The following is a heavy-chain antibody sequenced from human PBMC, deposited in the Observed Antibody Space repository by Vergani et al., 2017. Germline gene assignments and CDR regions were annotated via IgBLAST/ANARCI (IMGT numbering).Heavy chain of an antibody. CDR2: ISGSGGST. D-gene: IGHD2-2*01. Sequence: EVQLLESGGGLVQPGGSLRLSCAASGFTFSSYAMSWVRQAPGKGLEWVSAISGSGGSTYYADSVKGRFTISRDNSKNTLYLQMNSLRAEDTAVYYCAKEGCSSTSCHDAFDIWGQGTMVTVSS. CDR3: AKEGCSSTSCHDAFDI. J-gene: IGHJ3*02. V-gene: IGHV3-23*01. CDR1: GFTFSSYA.